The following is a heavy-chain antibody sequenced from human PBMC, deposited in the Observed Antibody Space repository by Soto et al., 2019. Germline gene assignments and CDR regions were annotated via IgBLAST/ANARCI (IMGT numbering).Heavy chain of an antibody. CDR2: IIPIFGTA. CDR1: GGTFSSYA. D-gene: IGHD3-22*01. Sequence: ASVKVSCKASGGTFSSYAISWVRQAPGQGLEWMGGIIPIFGTANYAQKFQGRVTITADESTSTAYMELSSLRSEDTAVYYCALTYYYDSSGYYYPPFFDYWGQGTLVTVSS. CDR3: ALTYYYDSSGYYYPPFFDY. J-gene: IGHJ4*02. V-gene: IGHV1-69*13.